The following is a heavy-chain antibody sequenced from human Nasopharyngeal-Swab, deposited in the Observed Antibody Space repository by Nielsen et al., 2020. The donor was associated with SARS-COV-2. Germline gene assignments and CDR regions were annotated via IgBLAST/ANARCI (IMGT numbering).Heavy chain of an antibody. CDR2: IDRDGSST. D-gene: IGHD1-26*01. CDR3: VRADGS. V-gene: IGHV3-74*03. Sequence: WIRQPPGKGLLWVSRIDRDGSSTAYADSVKGRFTISRDNTKNTLYLQMNSLRVEDTAVYYCVRADGSWGQGTLVTVSS. J-gene: IGHJ4*02.